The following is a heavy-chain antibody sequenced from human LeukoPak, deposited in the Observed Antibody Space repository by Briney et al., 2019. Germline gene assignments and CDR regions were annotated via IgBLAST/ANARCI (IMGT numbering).Heavy chain of an antibody. D-gene: IGHD2-2*02. CDR1: GFTFSSYA. Sequence: GGSLRLSCAASGFTFSSYAMSWVRQAPRKGLEWVSAISGSGGSTYYADSVKGRFTISRDNSKNTLYLQMNSLRAEDTAVYYCAKTGGVVPAAIDYWGQGTLVTVSS. CDR3: AKTGGVVPAAIDY. V-gene: IGHV3-23*01. CDR2: ISGSGGST. J-gene: IGHJ4*02.